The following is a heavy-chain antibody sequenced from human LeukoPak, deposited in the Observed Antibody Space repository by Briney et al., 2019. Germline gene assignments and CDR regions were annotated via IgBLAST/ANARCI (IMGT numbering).Heavy chain of an antibody. CDR1: GGSISSSSYY. D-gene: IGHD2-2*02. Sequence: SETLSLTCTVSGGSISSSSYYWGWICQPPRKGLEWIGSIYYSGSTYYNPSLKSRVTISVDTSKNQFSLKLSSVTAADTAVYYCAQGIVVVPAAIIGGWFDPWGQGTLVTVSS. V-gene: IGHV4-39*01. CDR3: AQGIVVVPAAIIGGWFDP. CDR2: IYYSGST. J-gene: IGHJ5*02.